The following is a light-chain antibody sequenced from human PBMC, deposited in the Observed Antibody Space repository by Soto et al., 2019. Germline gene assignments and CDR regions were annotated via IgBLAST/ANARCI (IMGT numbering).Light chain of an antibody. CDR2: ENN. V-gene: IGLV1-40*01. Sequence: QSVLTQPPSVSEAPGQRVTISCTGSSSNIGAGYEAHWYQQVPGTAPKLLIYENNNRPSGGPDRFSGSKSGTSASLAITGLQAEDGAEYYCQSYDSSLSGYVFGTGTKVTVL. J-gene: IGLJ1*01. CDR1: SSNIGAGYE. CDR3: QSYDSSLSGYV.